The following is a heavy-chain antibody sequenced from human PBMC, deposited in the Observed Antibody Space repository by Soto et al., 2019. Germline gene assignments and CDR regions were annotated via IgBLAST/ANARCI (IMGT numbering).Heavy chain of an antibody. D-gene: IGHD1-26*01. J-gene: IGHJ4*02. CDR1: GFTFSCCA. CDR2: ISYDGSLK. Sequence: QVQLVESGGGVVQPGRSLRLSCAASGFTFSCCAMHWVRQAPGKGLEWVAIISYDGSLKYYADSVKGRFTISRDNSKNTLDLQMNSLRFEDTAVYFCAKDEGVGATLGLPSGNEYWGRGTLVTVSS. V-gene: IGHV3-30*18. CDR3: AKDEGVGATLGLPSGNEY.